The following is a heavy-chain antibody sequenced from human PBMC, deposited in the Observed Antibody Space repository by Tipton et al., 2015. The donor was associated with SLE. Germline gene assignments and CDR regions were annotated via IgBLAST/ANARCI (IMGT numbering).Heavy chain of an antibody. J-gene: IGHJ4*02. CDR3: ARGLMVRGVKVDY. CDR2: INHSGST. Sequence: LRLSCAVYGGSFSGYYWSWIRQPPGKGLEWIGEINHSGSTNYNPSLKSRVTISVDTSKNQFSLKLSSVTAADTAVYYCARGLMVRGVKVDYWGQGTLVTVSS. D-gene: IGHD3-10*01. CDR1: GGSFSGYY. V-gene: IGHV4-34*01.